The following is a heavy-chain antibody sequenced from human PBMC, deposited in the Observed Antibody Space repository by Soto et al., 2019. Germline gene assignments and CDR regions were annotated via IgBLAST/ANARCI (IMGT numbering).Heavy chain of an antibody. CDR3: ARTMVRGVIEFDY. CDR1: GGSISSGDYY. V-gene: IGHV4-30-4*01. CDR2: IYYSGST. J-gene: IGHJ4*02. D-gene: IGHD3-10*01. Sequence: SETLSLTCTVSGGSISSGDYYWSWIRQPPGKGLEWIGYIYYSGSTYYNPPLKNRVTISVDTSKNQFSLKLSSVTAADTAVYYCARTMVRGVIEFDYWGQGTLVTVSS.